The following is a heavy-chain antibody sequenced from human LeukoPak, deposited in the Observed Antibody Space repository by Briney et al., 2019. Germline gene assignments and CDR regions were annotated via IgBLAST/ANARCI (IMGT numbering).Heavy chain of an antibody. CDR2: INPSGGST. CDR1: GYTFTSYY. CDR3: ASKRGSSSWYQGYYGMDV. Sequence: GASVKVSCKASGYTFTSYYMHWVRQAPGQGLEWMGIINPSGGSTSYAQKFQGRVTMTRDTSTSTVYMELSSLRSEDTAVYYCASKRGSSSWYQGYYGMDVWGQGTTVTVSS. J-gene: IGHJ6*02. D-gene: IGHD6-13*01. V-gene: IGHV1-46*01.